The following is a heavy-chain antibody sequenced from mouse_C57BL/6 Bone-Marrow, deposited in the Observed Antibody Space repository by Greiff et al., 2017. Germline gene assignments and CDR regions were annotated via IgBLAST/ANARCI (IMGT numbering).Heavy chain of an antibody. Sequence: DVKLVESGGVLVKPGGSLKLSCAASGFTFSDYGMHWVRQAPEKGLEWVAYISSGSSTIYYADTVKGRFTISRDNAKNTLFLQMTSLRSEDTAMYYCARSLYGNYGYFDVWGTGTTVTVSS. D-gene: IGHD2-1*01. J-gene: IGHJ1*03. CDR1: GFTFSDYG. V-gene: IGHV5-17*01. CDR3: ARSLYGNYGYFDV. CDR2: ISSGSSTI.